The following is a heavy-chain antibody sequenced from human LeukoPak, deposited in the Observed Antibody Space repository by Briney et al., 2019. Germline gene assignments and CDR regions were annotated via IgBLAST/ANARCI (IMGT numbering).Heavy chain of an antibody. CDR3: ARVVYDSSGPRPIDYCDY. D-gene: IGHD3-22*01. V-gene: IGHV4-30-2*01. Sequence: SETPSLTCAVSGGSISSGGYSCSCIRQPPGKGLEWVGYIYHSGSTYYNPSLKSRVTISVDRSKNQFSLKLSSVTAAATAVYYCARVVYDSSGPRPIDYCDYWGHGNLVTVSS. J-gene: IGHJ4*01. CDR1: GGSISSGGYS. CDR2: IYHSGST.